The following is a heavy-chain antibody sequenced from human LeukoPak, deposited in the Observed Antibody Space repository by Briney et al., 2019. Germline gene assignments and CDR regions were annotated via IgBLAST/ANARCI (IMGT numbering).Heavy chain of an antibody. CDR3: AREAGDGYNHY. D-gene: IGHD5-24*01. Sequence: GGSLRLSRAASGVTFISCAISWVRQAPGKGLEWVSTISGGGATTYDADSVKGRFTISRDNSKNTLYLQMNSLRAEDTAVYYCAREAGDGYNHYWGQGTLVTVSS. J-gene: IGHJ4*02. V-gene: IGHV3-23*01. CDR1: GVTFISCA. CDR2: ISGGGATT.